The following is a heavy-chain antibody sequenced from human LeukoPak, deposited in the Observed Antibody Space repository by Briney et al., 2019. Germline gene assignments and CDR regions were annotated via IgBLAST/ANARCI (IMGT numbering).Heavy chain of an antibody. CDR1: GFTFSTYW. CDR3: ARDFRFLDDY. CDR2: IKQDGSEK. J-gene: IGHJ4*02. V-gene: IGHV3-7*01. D-gene: IGHD3-3*01. Sequence: GGSLRLSCAASGFTFSTYWTTWVRQAPGKGLEWVANIKQDGSEKYYVDSVKGRFTISRDNAKNSLYLQMNSLRAEDTAMYYCARDFRFLDDYWGQGTLVTVSS.